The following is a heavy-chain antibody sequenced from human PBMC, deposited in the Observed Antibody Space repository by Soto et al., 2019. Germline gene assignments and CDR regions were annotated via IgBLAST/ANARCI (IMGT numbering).Heavy chain of an antibody. CDR2: MYNTGST. J-gene: IGHJ6*02. Sequence: SETLSLTCTGSGGSIRSYYCSWIRQPPGKGLEWIGYMYNTGSTIYNPSLKSRVTISVDTSKNQFSLKLNSVTAADTAVYYCARDLWGYCGADCYPLDVWGQGTTVTVS. V-gene: IGHV4-59*01. D-gene: IGHD2-21*02. CDR3: ARDLWGYCGADCYPLDV. CDR1: GGSIRSYY.